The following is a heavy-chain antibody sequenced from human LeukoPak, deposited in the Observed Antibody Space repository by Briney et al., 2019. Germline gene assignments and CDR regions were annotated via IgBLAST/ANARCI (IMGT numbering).Heavy chain of an antibody. V-gene: IGHV3-23*01. J-gene: IGHJ4*01. CDR2: LSGGGITT. D-gene: IGHD6-19*01. CDR1: GFTFSNSA. CDR3: AKGIYSSGWSYFDY. Sequence: GGSLRLSCAASGFTFSNSAMSWVRQAPGKGLEWVSTLSGGGITTYYADSVKGRFTISRDNSKSTLYLQMNSVRAEDTAVYYCAKGIYSSGWSYFDYWGHGTLVTVSS.